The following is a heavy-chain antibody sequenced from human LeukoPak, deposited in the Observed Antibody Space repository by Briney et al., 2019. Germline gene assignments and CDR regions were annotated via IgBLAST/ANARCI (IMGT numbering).Heavy chain of an antibody. CDR3: ARDRGYDFWSGYLDY. V-gene: IGHV3-53*01. CDR1: GFTASRNY. J-gene: IGHJ4*02. CDR2: IYRDGTT. D-gene: IGHD3-3*01. Sequence: PGGSLRLSCAASGFTASRNYMSWVRQAPGKGLEWVSVIYRDGTTYYADSVKGRFTISRDNAKNSLYLQMNSLRAEDTAVYYCARDRGYDFWSGYLDYWGQGTLVTVSS.